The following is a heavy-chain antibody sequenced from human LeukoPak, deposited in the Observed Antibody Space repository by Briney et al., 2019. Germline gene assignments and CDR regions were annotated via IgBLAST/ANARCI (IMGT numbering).Heavy chain of an antibody. V-gene: IGHV4-34*01. CDR1: GGSFSGYY. Sequence: PSETLSLTCAVYGGSFSGYYWSWIRQPPGKGLERIGEINHSGSTKYNPSLKSRVTISVNTSKNQFALKLSSVTAADTAVYYCARGGWAVAGTEYLHHWGQGTLVTVSS. CDR3: ARGGWAVAGTEYLHH. J-gene: IGHJ1*01. D-gene: IGHD6-19*01. CDR2: INHSGST.